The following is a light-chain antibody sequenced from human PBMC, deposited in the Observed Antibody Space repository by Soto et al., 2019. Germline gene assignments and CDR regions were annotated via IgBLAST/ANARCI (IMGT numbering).Light chain of an antibody. J-gene: IGKJ4*01. CDR2: TAS. CDR1: QGIPNW. V-gene: IGKV1-12*01. CDR3: QQDNSLPLT. Sequence: DIQMTQSPSSVSASVGDRVSITCRASQGIPNWLAWYQQNPGSAPKLLIYTASSLQSGVPSRFSGTGSGTYFTLTIISLQPEEGTTYYFQQDNSLPLTFGVGTNVEIK.